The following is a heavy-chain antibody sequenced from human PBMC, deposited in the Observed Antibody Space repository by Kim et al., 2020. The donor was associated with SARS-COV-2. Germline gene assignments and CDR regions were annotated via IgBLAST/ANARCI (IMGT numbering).Heavy chain of an antibody. D-gene: IGHD2-8*01. J-gene: IGHJ3*02. CDR1: GGTFSSYA. V-gene: IGHV1-69*13. Sequence: SVKVSCKASGGTFSSYAISWVRQAPGQGLEWMGGIIPIFGTANYAQKFQGRVTITADESTSTAYMELSSLRSEDTAVYYCARELGPSAYCTNGVFGCLHAFDIWGQGTMVTVSS. CDR3: ARELGPSAYCTNGVFGCLHAFDI. CDR2: IIPIFGTA.